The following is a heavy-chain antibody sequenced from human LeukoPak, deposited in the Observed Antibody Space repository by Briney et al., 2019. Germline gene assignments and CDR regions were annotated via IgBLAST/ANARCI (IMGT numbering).Heavy chain of an antibody. V-gene: IGHV1-69*13. CDR2: IIPIFGTA. D-gene: IGHD3-10*01. Sequence: SVKVSCKASGGTFISYAISWVRQAPGQGLEWMGGIIPIFGTANYAQKFQGRVTITADESTSTAYMELSSLRSEDTAVYYCARDYRGYYGSGTSFNWFDPWGQGTLVTVSS. CDR3: ARDYRGYYGSGTSFNWFDP. CDR1: GGTFISYA. J-gene: IGHJ5*02.